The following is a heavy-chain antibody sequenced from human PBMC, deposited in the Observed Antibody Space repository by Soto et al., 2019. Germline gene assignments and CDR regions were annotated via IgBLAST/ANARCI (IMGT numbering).Heavy chain of an antibody. CDR2: IYSGGST. CDR3: AKETPLKRRYYDSTGYYYFDY. CDR1: GFTVSSNY. Sequence: GGSLRLSCAASGFTVSSNYMSWVRQAPGKGLEWVSVIYSGGSTYYADSVKGRFTISRDNSKNTLYLQMNSLRAEDTAVYYCAKETPLKRRYYDSTGYYYFDYWGQGTLVTVSS. J-gene: IGHJ4*02. V-gene: IGHV3-53*05. D-gene: IGHD3-22*01.